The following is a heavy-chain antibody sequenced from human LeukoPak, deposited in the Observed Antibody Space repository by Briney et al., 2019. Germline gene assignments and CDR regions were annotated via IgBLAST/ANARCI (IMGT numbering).Heavy chain of an antibody. CDR2: IGAYNGNI. CDR1: GYTFTSYG. Sequence: ASVKVSCKASGYTFTSYGISWVRQAPGQGLEWMGWIGAYNGNINYAQKLQGRVTMTTDTSTSTAYMELRSLRSDDTAVYYCARMGNYYDSSGSYDAFDIWGQGTMVTVSS. V-gene: IGHV1-18*01. CDR3: ARMGNYYDSSGSYDAFDI. D-gene: IGHD3-22*01. J-gene: IGHJ3*02.